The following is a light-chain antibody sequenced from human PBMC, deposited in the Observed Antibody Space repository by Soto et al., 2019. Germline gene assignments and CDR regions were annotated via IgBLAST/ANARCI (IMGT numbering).Light chain of an antibody. CDR1: QSISSW. V-gene: IGKV1-5*03. CDR3: QQYNSYWGT. Sequence: IQMTQSPSTLSASVGDRVTITCRASQSISSWLAWYQQKPGKAPNLLIYKASSLESGVPSRFSGSGSGTEFTLTISSLQPDDFATYYCQQYNSYWGTFGQGTKVEIK. CDR2: KAS. J-gene: IGKJ1*01.